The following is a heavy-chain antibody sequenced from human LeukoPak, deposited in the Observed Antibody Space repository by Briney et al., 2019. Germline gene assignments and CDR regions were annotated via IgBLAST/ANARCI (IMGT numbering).Heavy chain of an antibody. V-gene: IGHV3-30*02. CDR3: ARDRDYGDYGVADY. J-gene: IGHJ4*02. D-gene: IGHD4-17*01. Sequence: SGGSLRLSCAASGFTLSSYGMHWVRQAPGKGLEWVAFIRYDGSNKYYADSVKGRFTISRDNSKNTLYLQMNSLRAEDTAVYYCARDRDYGDYGVADYWGQGTLVTVSS. CDR1: GFTLSSYG. CDR2: IRYDGSNK.